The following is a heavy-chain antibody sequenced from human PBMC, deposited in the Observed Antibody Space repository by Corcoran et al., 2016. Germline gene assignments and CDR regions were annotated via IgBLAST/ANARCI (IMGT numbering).Heavy chain of an antibody. V-gene: IGHV4-39*01. Sequence: QLQLQESGPGLVKPSETLSLTCTVSGGSISSSSYYWGWIRQPPGKGLEWIGSIYYSGSTYYNPSLKSRVTISVDTSKNQISLKLSSVTAAATAVYYCARQGNRHDRSGYYYNWFDPWGQGTLVTGSS. J-gene: IGHJ5*02. CDR3: ARQGNRHDRSGYYYNWFDP. CDR1: GGSISSSSYY. CDR2: IYYSGST. D-gene: IGHD3-22*01.